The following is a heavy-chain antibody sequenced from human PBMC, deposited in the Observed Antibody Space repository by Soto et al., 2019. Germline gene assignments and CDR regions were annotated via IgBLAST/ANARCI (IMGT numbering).Heavy chain of an antibody. CDR1: GFTFSSYG. J-gene: IGHJ4*02. D-gene: IGHD2-15*01. CDR2: ISYDGSNK. V-gene: IGHV3-30*18. CDR3: AKDEGPVVVVAATID. Sequence: QVQLVESGGGVVQPGRSLRLSCAASGFTFSSYGMHWVRQSPGKGLEWVAVISYDGSNKYYADSVKGRFTISRDNSKNTLYLQMNSLRAADTAVYYCAKDEGPVVVVAATIDWGQGTLVTVSS.